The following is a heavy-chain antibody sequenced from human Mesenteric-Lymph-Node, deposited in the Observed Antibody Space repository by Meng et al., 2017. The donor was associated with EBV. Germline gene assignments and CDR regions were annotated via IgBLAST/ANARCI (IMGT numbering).Heavy chain of an antibody. Sequence: VPVQELGPGPVKPSGTLSLPCTVSGGSITRTTWWNWVRQPPGKGLEWIGEIYHSGRTNCKPSLQSRVTMSVDKSQNHFSLKLTSVTAADTAVYYCAGASDISGYYGGLDYWGQGILVTVSS. D-gene: IGHD3-22*01. CDR2: IYHSGRT. J-gene: IGHJ4*02. CDR3: AGASDISGYYGGLDY. CDR1: GGSITRTTW. V-gene: IGHV4-4*02.